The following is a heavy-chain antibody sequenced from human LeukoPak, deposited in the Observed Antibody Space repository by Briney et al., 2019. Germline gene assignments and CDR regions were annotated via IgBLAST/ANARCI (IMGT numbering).Heavy chain of an antibody. CDR1: GFTFSSYA. D-gene: IGHD3-3*01. CDR2: ISYDGSNK. CDR3: ARDRYDFWSGYSYYFDY. V-gene: IGHV3-30-3*01. J-gene: IGHJ4*02. Sequence: GGSLNLSCAASGFTFSSYAMHWVRQAPGKGLEWVAVISYDGSNKYYADSVKGRFTISRDNSKNTLYLQMNSLRAEDTAVYYCARDRYDFWSGYSYYFDYWGQGTLVTVSS.